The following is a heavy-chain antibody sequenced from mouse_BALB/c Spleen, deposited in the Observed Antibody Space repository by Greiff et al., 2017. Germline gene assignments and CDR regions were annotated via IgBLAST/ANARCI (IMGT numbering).Heavy chain of an antibody. J-gene: IGHJ3*01. V-gene: IGHV5-9-3*01. CDR3: ARRGDYGSSYWFAY. D-gene: IGHD1-1*01. CDR1: GFAFSSYD. CDR2: ISSGGSYT. Sequence: EVQVVESGGGLVKPGGSLKLSCAASGFAFSSYDMSWVRQTPEKRLEWVAYISSGGSYTYYPDSVKGRFTISRDNAKNTLYLQMSSLRSEDTAMYYCARRGDYGSSYWFAYWGQGTLVTVSA.